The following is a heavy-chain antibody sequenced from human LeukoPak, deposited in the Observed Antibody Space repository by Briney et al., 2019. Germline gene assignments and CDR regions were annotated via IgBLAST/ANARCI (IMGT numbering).Heavy chain of an antibody. CDR3: ARDPGYCSSTSCYARYWFDP. CDR2: INPNSGGT. J-gene: IGHJ5*02. CDR1: GYTFTGYY. Sequence: ASVKVSFKASGYTFTGYYMHWVRQAPGQGLEWMGWINPNSGGTNYAQKFQGRVTMTRDTSISTAYMELSRLRSDDTAVYYCARDPGYCSSTSCYARYWFDPWGQGTLVTVSS. D-gene: IGHD2-2*01. V-gene: IGHV1-2*02.